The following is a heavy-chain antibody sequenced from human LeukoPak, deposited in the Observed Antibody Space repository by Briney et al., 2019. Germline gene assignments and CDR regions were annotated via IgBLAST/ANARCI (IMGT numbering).Heavy chain of an antibody. CDR2: ISDSGDST. J-gene: IGHJ4*02. D-gene: IGHD1-26*01. V-gene: IGHV3-23*01. CDR1: GFTFSSYA. CDR3: AKGGGGKAGHFDY. Sequence: GGSLRLSCAASGFTFSSYAMSWVRQAPGKGLEWVSIISDSGDSTYYADSVKGRFTISRDKSKNTLYLQMNSLRAEDTAVYYCAKGGGGKAGHFDYWGQGTLVTVSS.